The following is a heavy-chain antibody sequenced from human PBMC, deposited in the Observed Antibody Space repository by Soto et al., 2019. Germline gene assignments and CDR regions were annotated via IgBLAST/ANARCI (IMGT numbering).Heavy chain of an antibody. CDR2: TYYRSKWDN. D-gene: IGHD6-6*01. V-gene: IGHV6-1*01. J-gene: IGHJ6*02. CDR1: GDSVSSNSAA. CDR3: ARDRLIAARRFDYYYYGMDV. Sequence: SQTLSLTCAISGDSVSSNSAAWNWIRQSPSRGLEWLGRTYYRSKWDNDYAVSVKSRITINPDTSKNQFSLQLNSVTPEDTAVYYCARDRLIAARRFDYYYYGMDVWGQGTTVTVSS.